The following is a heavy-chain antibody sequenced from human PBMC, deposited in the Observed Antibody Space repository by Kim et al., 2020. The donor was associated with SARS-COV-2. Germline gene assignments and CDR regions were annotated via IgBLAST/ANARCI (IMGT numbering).Heavy chain of an antibody. CDR2: RII. D-gene: IGHD3-9*01. CDR3: ARGRTSLIGF. V-gene: IGHV3-48*01. J-gene: IGHJ4*02. Sequence: RIIYYVGSVQGRFTISRDNAKNSLYLQMNGLRAEDTAVYYCARGRTSLIGFWGQGTLVTVSS.